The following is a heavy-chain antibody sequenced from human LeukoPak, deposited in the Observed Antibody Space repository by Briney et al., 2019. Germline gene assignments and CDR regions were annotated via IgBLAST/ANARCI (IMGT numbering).Heavy chain of an antibody. CDR2: IWYDGSNK. V-gene: IGHV3-33*06. CDR3: AKRGTYYYDSSGYYYLDY. Sequence: PGRSLRLSCAASGFTFSSYGMHWVRQAPGKGLEWVAVIWYDGSNKYYADSVKGRFTIPRDNSKNTLYLQMNSLRAEDTAVYYCAKRGTYYYDSSGYYYLDYWGQGTLVTVSS. D-gene: IGHD3-22*01. J-gene: IGHJ4*02. CDR1: GFTFSSYG.